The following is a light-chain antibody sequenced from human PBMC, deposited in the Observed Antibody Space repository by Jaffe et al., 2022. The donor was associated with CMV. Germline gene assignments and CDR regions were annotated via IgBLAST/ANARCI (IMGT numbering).Light chain of an antibody. CDR2: WAS. CDR1: QSLLYSSRNQNC. V-gene: IGKV4-1*01. J-gene: IGKJ2*01. Sequence: DIVMTQSPDSLAVSLGERATINCKSSQSLLYSSRNQNCLAWYQQKPGQSPKLLIYWASMRQFGVPDRFSGGGSGTNFTLAISSLQAEDVAVYYCQQYYTSPVTFGQGTKLEIK. CDR3: QQYYTSPVT.